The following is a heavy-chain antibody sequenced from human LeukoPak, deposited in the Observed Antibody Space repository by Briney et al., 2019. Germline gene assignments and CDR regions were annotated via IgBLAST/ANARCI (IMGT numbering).Heavy chain of an antibody. J-gene: IGHJ4*02. V-gene: IGHV1-46*01. CDR3: ARASYYYDFSF. CDR1: GYTFTSYF. Sequence: ASVKVSCKASGYTFTSYFMHWVRQAPGQGLDWMGVINSSGGGTSYAQKFQGRVTMTRDTSTSTVYMELSSLRSEDMAVYYCARASYYYDFSFWGQGTLVTVSS. D-gene: IGHD3-22*01. CDR2: INSSGGGT.